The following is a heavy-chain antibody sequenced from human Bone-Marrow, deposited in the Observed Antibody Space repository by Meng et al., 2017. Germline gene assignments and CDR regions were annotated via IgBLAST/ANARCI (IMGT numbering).Heavy chain of an antibody. CDR3: ARGRGLNKRGHDFLYWYFDL. J-gene: IGHJ2*01. V-gene: IGHV4-34*01. CDR1: GGTFSGYY. CDR2: IYPGEIG. D-gene: IGHD5-12*01. Sequence: SETLSFTCALNGGTFSGYYWSWIRRPPGKGLEWIGEIYPGEIGNYDPSLKSRVTMPVDTSNKEFSLRPSTVTAADTAVYYCARGRGLNKRGHDFLYWYFDLWGRGTLVTVSS.